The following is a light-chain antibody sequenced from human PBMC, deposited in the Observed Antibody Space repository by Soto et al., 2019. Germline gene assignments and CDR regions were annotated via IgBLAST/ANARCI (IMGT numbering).Light chain of an antibody. V-gene: IGKV3-11*01. CDR2: DVS. CDR3: HQYGSSPIT. Sequence: QDRADVCSSDGLGPTLAGGASQNISNYLIWYQQKPGQAPRLLIYDVSNRATGIPARFSGSGSGTDFTLAISSLQPDDFAVYYCHQYGSSPITFAQGTRLEIK. CDR1: QNISNY. J-gene: IGKJ5*01.